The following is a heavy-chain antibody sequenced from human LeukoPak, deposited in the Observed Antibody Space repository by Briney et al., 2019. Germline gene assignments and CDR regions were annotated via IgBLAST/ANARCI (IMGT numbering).Heavy chain of an antibody. CDR2: INPNSGGT. J-gene: IGHJ4*02. CDR1: GYTFTGYY. D-gene: IGHD3-22*01. Sequence: ASVKVSCKASGYTFTGYYMHWVRQAPGQGLEWMGWINPNSGGTNYAQKFQGRVTMTRDTSISTAYMELSRLRAEDTAVFYCATFPYYFDSSGSYYFDFWGQGTLVTVSS. CDR3: ATFPYYFDSSGSYYFDF. V-gene: IGHV1-2*02.